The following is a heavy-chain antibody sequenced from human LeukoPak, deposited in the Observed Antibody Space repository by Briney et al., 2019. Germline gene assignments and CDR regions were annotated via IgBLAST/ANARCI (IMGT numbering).Heavy chain of an antibody. CDR3: ARSYYDFWSGHRLPLDY. D-gene: IGHD3-3*01. CDR1: GGTFSSYA. CDR2: IIPIFGTA. V-gene: IGHV1-69*06. J-gene: IGHJ4*02. Sequence: ASVKVSCKASGGTFSSYAISWVRQAPGQGLEWMGRIIPIFGTANYAQKFQGRVTITADKSTSTAYMELRSLRSDDTAVYYCARSYYDFWSGHRLPLDYWGKGTLVTVSS.